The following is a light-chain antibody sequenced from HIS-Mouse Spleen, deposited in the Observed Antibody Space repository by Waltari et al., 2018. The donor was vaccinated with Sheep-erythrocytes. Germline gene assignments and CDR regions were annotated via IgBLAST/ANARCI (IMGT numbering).Light chain of an antibody. V-gene: IGKV2-28*01. CDR1: QSLLHSNGYNY. Sequence: DLVMTQSPHPLPVTPGEPASISCRSSQSLLHSNGYNYLDWYLQKPGQSPQLLIYLGSNRASGVPDRFSGSGSGTDFTLKISRVEAEDVGVYYCMQALQTPIFTFGPGTKVDIK. J-gene: IGKJ3*01. CDR3: MQALQTPIFT. CDR2: LGS.